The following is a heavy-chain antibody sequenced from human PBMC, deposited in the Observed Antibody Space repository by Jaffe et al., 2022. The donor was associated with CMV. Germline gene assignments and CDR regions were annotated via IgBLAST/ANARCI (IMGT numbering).Heavy chain of an antibody. D-gene: IGHD4-17*01. Sequence: QVQLQESGPGLVKPSETLSLTCTVSGGSISSYYWSWIRQPPGKGLEWIGYIYYSGSTNYNPSLKSRVTISVDTSKNQFSLKLSSVTAADTAVYYCARALTTVTTFDYYYMDVWGKGTTVTVSS. CDR1: GGSISSYY. CDR3: ARALTTVTTFDYYYMDV. V-gene: IGHV4-59*08. CDR2: IYYSGST. J-gene: IGHJ6*03.